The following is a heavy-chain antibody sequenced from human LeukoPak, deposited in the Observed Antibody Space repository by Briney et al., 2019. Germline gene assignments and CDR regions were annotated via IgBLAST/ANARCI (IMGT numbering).Heavy chain of an antibody. CDR2: IYCSGST. Sequence: SETLSLTCTVSGGSISSYYWSWIRQPPGKGLEWIGYIYCSGSTNYNPSLKSRVTISVDTSKNQFSLKLSSVTAADTAVYYCARAPGIAVAGESGPLDYWGQGTLVTVSS. J-gene: IGHJ4*02. D-gene: IGHD6-19*01. V-gene: IGHV4-59*08. CDR1: GGSISSYY. CDR3: ARAPGIAVAGESGPLDY.